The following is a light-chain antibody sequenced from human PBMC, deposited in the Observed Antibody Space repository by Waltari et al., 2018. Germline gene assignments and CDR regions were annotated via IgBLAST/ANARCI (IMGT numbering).Light chain of an antibody. CDR2: DVY. V-gene: IGLV2-11*01. CDR1: SSDVGNYNY. CDR3: CSYAGTYRWV. Sequence: QSALTQPRSVSGSPGQSVTISCTGTSSDVGNYNYVSWYQQYPGKAPQPMIADVYKRPSGVPDRFSGSKSGNTASLTISGLQTEDEADYYCCSYAGTYRWVFGGGTKLTVL. J-gene: IGLJ3*02.